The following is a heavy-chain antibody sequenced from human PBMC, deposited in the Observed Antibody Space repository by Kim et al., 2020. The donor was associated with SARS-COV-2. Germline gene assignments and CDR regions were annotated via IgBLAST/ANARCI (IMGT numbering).Heavy chain of an antibody. Sequence: GGSLRLSCAASGFTFSTYCMSWVRQAPGKGLEWVANIKQYGSEKYYVDSVKGRFTISRDNAKNSLYLQMNSLRAEDTAVYYCARDFTAASYWGRGTLVTVSS. CDR1: GFTFSTYC. V-gene: IGHV3-7*03. J-gene: IGHJ4*02. CDR2: IKQYGSEK. D-gene: IGHD6-13*01. CDR3: ARDFTAASY.